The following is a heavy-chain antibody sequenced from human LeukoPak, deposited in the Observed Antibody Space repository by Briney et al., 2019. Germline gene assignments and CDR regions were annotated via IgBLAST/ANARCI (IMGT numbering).Heavy chain of an antibody. Sequence: GGCLRVSCVAPGFTFCSYGLHSVREAPGRGLEWVAAISYDGSNKYYADSVKGRFTICRDNSKDTLYLQMNSLRAEDTAVYYCAKDRVYGDIYYYYGMDVWGQGTTVTVSS. V-gene: IGHV3-30*18. J-gene: IGHJ6*02. D-gene: IGHD4-17*01. CDR1: GFTFCSYG. CDR2: ISYDGSNK. CDR3: AKDRVYGDIYYYYGMDV.